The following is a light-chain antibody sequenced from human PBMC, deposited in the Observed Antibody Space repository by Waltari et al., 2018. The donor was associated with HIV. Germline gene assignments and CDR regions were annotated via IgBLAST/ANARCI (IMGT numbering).Light chain of an antibody. CDR2: LGF. CDR3: MQSLQTPIT. J-gene: IGKJ3*01. CDR1: QSLLDSNGFTY. V-gene: IGKV2-28*01. Sequence: DIVMTQSPLSLPVPPGEPASISCRYSQSLLDSNGFTYMDWYLQKPGQSPQLLIYLGFNRASGVPDRFSGSGSGTDFTLKISRVEAEDVGVYYCMQSLQTPITFGPGTKVDIK.